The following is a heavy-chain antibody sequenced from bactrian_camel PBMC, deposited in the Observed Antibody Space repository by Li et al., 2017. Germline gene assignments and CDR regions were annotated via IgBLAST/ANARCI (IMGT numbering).Heavy chain of an antibody. CDR2: IDTDGRS. D-gene: IGHD7*01. Sequence: HVQLVESGGGSLRLSCTVSGITMSEYAMAWFRQAPGKEREGVAAIDTDGRSMYANSVEGRFTISHDNAKNTLYLQMNNLKPEDTAMYYCAADNVNLQLARHYSYWGQGTQVTVS. V-gene: IGHV3S53*01. CDR1: GITMSEYA. CDR3: AADNVNLQLARHYSY. J-gene: IGHJ4*01.